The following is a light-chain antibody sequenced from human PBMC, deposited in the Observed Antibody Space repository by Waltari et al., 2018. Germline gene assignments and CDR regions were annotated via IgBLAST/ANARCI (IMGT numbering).Light chain of an antibody. Sequence: QSALTQPRSVSGSPGQSVTISCTGTSSDVGGSKYVPWYQHHPGQAPTRMISDVTDRSSGVPCRFSGSKSGNTASLTISGLQAEDEGDYYCCSYAGGDTVVFGGGTKLTVL. V-gene: IGLV2-11*01. CDR1: SSDVGGSKY. CDR2: DVT. J-gene: IGLJ2*01. CDR3: CSYAGGDTVV.